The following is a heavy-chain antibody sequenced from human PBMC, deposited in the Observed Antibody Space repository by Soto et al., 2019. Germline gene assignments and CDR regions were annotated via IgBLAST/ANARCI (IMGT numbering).Heavy chain of an antibody. D-gene: IGHD3-3*01. V-gene: IGHV3-23*01. Sequence: EVQLLESGGGLVQPGGSLRLSCAASGFTFSSYAMSWVRQAPGKGLEWVSAISGSGGSTYYADSVKSRFTISRDNSKNTLYLQMNSLRAEDTAVYYCAKASTNYDFWSGFPHYYYYMDVWGKGTTVTVSS. CDR2: ISGSGGST. J-gene: IGHJ6*03. CDR3: AKASTNYDFWSGFPHYYYYMDV. CDR1: GFTFSSYA.